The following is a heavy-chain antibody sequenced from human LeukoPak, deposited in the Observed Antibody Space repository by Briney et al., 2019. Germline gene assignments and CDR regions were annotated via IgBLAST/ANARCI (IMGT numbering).Heavy chain of an antibody. D-gene: IGHD3-3*01. Sequence: SETLSLTCTVSGASISSYYWSWIRQPPGKGLECIGYIYNRGSTNYNPSLKSRVTISVDTSKNQFSLKLNSVTAADTAVYYCVREGGVGLTTWYFDYWGQGTLVTVSS. CDR1: GASISSYY. CDR3: VREGGVGLTTWYFDY. V-gene: IGHV4-59*01. CDR2: IYNRGST. J-gene: IGHJ4*02.